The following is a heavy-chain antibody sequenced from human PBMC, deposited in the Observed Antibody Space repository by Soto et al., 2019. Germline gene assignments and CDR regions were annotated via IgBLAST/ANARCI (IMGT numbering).Heavy chain of an antibody. J-gene: IGHJ6*02. V-gene: IGHV1-2*02. Sequence: QVQLVQSGADVKTPGASVRVSCKASGYTFTGYYVHWVREAPGQGLEWMGWINPETGGTSYAQKFKGRVTLSRDTSINTAYLELSRLRFDDEAVYFCARERYQVISDGMDVWGQGTTVTVSS. CDR1: GYTFTGYY. CDR2: INPETGGT. CDR3: ARERYQVISDGMDV. D-gene: IGHD2-2*01.